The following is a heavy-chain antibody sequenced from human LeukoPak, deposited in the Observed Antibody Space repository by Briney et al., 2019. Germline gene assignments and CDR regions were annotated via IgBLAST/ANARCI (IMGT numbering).Heavy chain of an antibody. CDR1: GYTFTSYD. D-gene: IGHD6-13*01. CDR2: MNPNSGNT. Sequence: ASVKVSCKASGYTFTSYDINWVRQATGQGLEWMGWMNPNSGNTGYAQKFQGRVTMTRNTSISTAYMELSSLRSEDTAVYYCARARRGAVANNWFDPWGQGTLVTVSS. V-gene: IGHV1-8*01. CDR3: ARARRGAVANNWFDP. J-gene: IGHJ5*02.